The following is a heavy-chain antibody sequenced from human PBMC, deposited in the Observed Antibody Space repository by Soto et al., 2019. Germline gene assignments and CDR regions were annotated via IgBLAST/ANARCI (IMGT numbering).Heavy chain of an antibody. Sequence: SETLALTCTVSDDFISSYYWNWIRQPAGKGLEGIGRVSTNGATNYNPSLESRVTMSVDTSKNQFSLKLTSVTAADTAVYFCARADYEILTGSYAMDVWGQGNTVTVSS. CDR1: DDFISSYY. CDR3: ARADYEILTGSYAMDV. CDR2: VSTNGAT. V-gene: IGHV4-4*07. D-gene: IGHD3-9*01. J-gene: IGHJ6*01.